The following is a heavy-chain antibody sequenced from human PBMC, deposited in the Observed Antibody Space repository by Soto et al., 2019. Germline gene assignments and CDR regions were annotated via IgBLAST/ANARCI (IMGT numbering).Heavy chain of an antibody. CDR1: GFTVSDHY. D-gene: IGHD3-22*01. CDR2: ISGSGTYT. Sequence: QVQLVESGGGLVKPGGSLRLSCAVSGFTVSDHYMTWIRQAPGKGLEWVSYISGSGTYTNYADSVKGRFIISRDIAQNSLLLEINSLRGEDTAGYYCARSSGWRQVVGYKYGLDVWGQGTAVTVSS. J-gene: IGHJ6*02. V-gene: IGHV3-11*06. CDR3: ARSSGWRQVVGYKYGLDV.